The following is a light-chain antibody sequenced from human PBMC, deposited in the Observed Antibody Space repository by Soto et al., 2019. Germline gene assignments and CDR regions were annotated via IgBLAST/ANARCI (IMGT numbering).Light chain of an antibody. CDR3: QSFEGANLV. CDR2: EDN. V-gene: IGLV6-57*04. J-gene: IGLJ2*01. CDR1: SGNIASNY. Sequence: NFMLTQPHSVSESPGKTVTISCTRSSGNIASNYVQWYQQRPGRAPTTVIYEDNQRPSGVPDRFSGSIDSSSNSASLSISGLKTEDEADYYCQSFEGANLVFGGGTKVTVL.